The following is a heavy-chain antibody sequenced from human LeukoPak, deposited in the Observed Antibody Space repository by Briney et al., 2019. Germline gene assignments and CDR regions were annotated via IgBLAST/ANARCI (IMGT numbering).Heavy chain of an antibody. J-gene: IGHJ4*01. Sequence: SETLSLTCAVSGGSISSSNWWSWVRQPPGKGLEWIGESYHSGSTNYTPSLKSRVTISPDKSKNQFSLKLSSVTAADTPVYYCARRAEWELPVGFDYWGHGTLVTVSS. CDR2: SYHSGST. V-gene: IGHV4-4*02. CDR1: GGSISSSNW. CDR3: ARRAEWELPVGFDY. D-gene: IGHD1-26*01.